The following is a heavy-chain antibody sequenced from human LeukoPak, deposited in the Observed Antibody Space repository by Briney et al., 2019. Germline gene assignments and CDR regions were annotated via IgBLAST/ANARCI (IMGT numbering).Heavy chain of an antibody. V-gene: IGHV5-51*01. CDR3: ARPVDTAMVHFDY. J-gene: IGHJ4*02. CDR1: GYSFTSYW. CDR2: IYPGDSDT. Sequence: GESLKISCKGSGYSFTSYWIGWVRQMSGKGLEWMGIIYPGDSDTRYSPSFQGQVTISADKSISTAYLQWSSLKASDTAMYYCARPVDTAMVHFDYWGQGTLVTVSS. D-gene: IGHD5-18*01.